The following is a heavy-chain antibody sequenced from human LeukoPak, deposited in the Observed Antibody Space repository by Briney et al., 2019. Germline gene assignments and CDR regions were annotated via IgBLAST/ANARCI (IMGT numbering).Heavy chain of an antibody. Sequence: GASVKVSCKASGYTFTSYYMHWVRQAPGQGLEWMGWINPNSGGTNYAQKFQGRVTMTRDTSISTAYMELSRLRSDDTAVYYCAREGDTAMGLFDYWGQGTLVTVSS. D-gene: IGHD5-18*01. CDR2: INPNSGGT. CDR1: GYTFTSYY. CDR3: AREGDTAMGLFDY. V-gene: IGHV1-2*02. J-gene: IGHJ4*02.